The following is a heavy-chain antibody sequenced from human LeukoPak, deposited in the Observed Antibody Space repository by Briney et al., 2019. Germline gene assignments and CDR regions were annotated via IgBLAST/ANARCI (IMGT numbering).Heavy chain of an antibody. CDR3: AHSLATAYYDSSGFYVGVSSDAFDL. D-gene: IGHD3-22*01. V-gene: IGHV2-5*02. J-gene: IGHJ3*01. CDR2: IYWDDDK. Sequence: SGPTLVNPTQTLTLTCTFSGFSLTTSGVGVGWIRRPPGKALEWLALIYWDDDKRYSPSLKRRLTITKDTSKNQVVLTMTKMDPVDTATYYCAHSLATAYYDSSGFYVGVSSDAFDLWGQGTMVTVSS. CDR1: GFSLTTSGVG.